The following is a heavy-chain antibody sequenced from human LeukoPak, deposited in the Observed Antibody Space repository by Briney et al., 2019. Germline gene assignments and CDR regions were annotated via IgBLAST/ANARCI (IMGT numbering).Heavy chain of an antibody. V-gene: IGHV1-18*04. CDR1: GYTFTSYG. CDR3: ARVTPGGYKGFDWLENFDY. CDR2: ISAYNGNT. J-gene: IGHJ4*02. Sequence: ASVKVSCKASGYTFTSYGISWVRQAPGQGLEWMGWISAYNGNTNYAQKLQGRVTMTTDTSTSTAYMELRSLRSDDTAVYYCARVTPGGYKGFDWLENFDYWGQGTLVTVSS. D-gene: IGHD3-9*01.